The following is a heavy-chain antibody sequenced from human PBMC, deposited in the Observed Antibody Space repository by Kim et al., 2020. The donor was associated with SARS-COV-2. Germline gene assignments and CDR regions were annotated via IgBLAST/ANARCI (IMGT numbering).Heavy chain of an antibody. Sequence: GGSLRLSCAASGFTFDDYAMHWVRQAPGKGLEWVSSINWNSGRIGYADSVKGRFTISRDNAKNSLYLQMNSLRAEDTAFYYCAKDTAASEGGHNWFDPWGQGTLVTVSS. V-gene: IGHV3-9*01. CDR1: GFTFDDYA. J-gene: IGHJ5*02. D-gene: IGHD6-13*01. CDR3: AKDTAASEGGHNWFDP. CDR2: INWNSGRI.